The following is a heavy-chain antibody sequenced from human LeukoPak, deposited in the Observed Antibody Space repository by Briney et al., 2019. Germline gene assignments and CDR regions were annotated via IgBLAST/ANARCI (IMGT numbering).Heavy chain of an antibody. J-gene: IGHJ4*02. CDR1: GGSISSSSYY. V-gene: IGHV4-39*01. CDR3: ARTSSGWSQNDY. CDR2: IYYSGST. D-gene: IGHD6-19*01. Sequence: PSETLSLTCTVSGGSISSSSYYWGWIRQPPGKGLEWIGSIYYSGSTYYNPPLKSRVTISVDTSKNQFSLKLSSVTAADTAVYYCARTSSGWSQNDYWGQGTLVTVSS.